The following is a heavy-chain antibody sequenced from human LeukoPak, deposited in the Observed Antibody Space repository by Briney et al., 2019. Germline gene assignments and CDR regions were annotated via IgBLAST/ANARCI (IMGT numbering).Heavy chain of an antibody. CDR3: VRGQATAWGLDY. V-gene: IGHV3-7*01. D-gene: IGHD6-13*01. CDR1: RFTFSNHY. Sequence: GGSLKLSCVASRFTFSNHYMSWVRQAPGKGLEWVATIKPGGSETFYVDSVKGRFTISRDNAKNTLYLQMNSLRAEDTALYYCVRGQATAWGLDYWGQGTLVTVSS. CDR2: IKPGGSET. J-gene: IGHJ4*02.